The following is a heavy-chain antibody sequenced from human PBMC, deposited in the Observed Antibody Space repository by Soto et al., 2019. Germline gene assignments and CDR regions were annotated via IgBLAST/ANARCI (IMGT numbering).Heavy chain of an antibody. CDR2: INPNSGGT. Sequence: ASVKASCKASGDTFTGYYMHWVQQATGQGLEWMGWINPNSGGTNYAQKFQGWVTMTRDTSISTAYMELSRLRSDDTAVYYCATNYCSGGSCYPGYAFDIWGQGTMVTVSS. CDR1: GDTFTGYY. CDR3: ATNYCSGGSCYPGYAFDI. D-gene: IGHD2-15*01. J-gene: IGHJ3*02. V-gene: IGHV1-2*04.